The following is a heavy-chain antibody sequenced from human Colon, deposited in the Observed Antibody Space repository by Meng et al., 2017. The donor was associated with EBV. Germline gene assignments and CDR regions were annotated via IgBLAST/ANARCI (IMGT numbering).Heavy chain of an antibody. Sequence: HEACPGLVEPSQTLTLTCTDTGGSLSSGNYYWSWIRQPPGKGLEWIGYIHHSGSAYYNPSLKSRVSISVDTSKNQFSLNLNSMTAADTAVYYCASFDHIPRRNYFDYWGQGTLVTVSS. V-gene: IGHV4-30-4*01. D-gene: IGHD2-21*01. CDR3: ASFDHIPRRNYFDY. CDR1: GGSLSSGNYY. J-gene: IGHJ4*02. CDR2: IHHSGSA.